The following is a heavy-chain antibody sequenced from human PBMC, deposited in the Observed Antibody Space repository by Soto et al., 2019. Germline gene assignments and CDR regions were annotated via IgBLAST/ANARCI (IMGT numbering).Heavy chain of an antibody. CDR3: ARGESLNNYYDSSGHDY. J-gene: IGHJ4*02. CDR1: GGSFSGYY. Sequence: SETLSLTCAVYGGSFSGYYWSWIRQPPGKGLEWIGEINHSGSTNYNPSLKSRATISVDTSKNQFSLKLSSVTAADTAVYYCARGESLNNYYDSSGHDYWGQGTLVTVSS. CDR2: INHSGST. D-gene: IGHD3-22*01. V-gene: IGHV4-34*01.